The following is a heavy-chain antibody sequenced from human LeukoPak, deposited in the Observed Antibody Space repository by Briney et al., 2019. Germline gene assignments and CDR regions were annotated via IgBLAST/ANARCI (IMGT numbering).Heavy chain of an antibody. V-gene: IGHV1-69*04. D-gene: IGHD3-10*01. Sequence: GASVKVSFKASGGTFSSYALTWVRQAPGQGLEWMGRIIPILDIANYAQTFQGRVTITADKSTSTAYIELSSLSSEDTAVYYCARDQGVIAPPPYGLDVWGQGTTVTVSS. CDR3: ARDQGVIAPPPYGLDV. J-gene: IGHJ6*02. CDR1: GGTFSSYA. CDR2: IIPILDIA.